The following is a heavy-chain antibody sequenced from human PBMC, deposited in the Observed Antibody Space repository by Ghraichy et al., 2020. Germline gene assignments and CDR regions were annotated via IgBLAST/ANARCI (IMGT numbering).Heavy chain of an antibody. CDR2: INAGNGNT. J-gene: IGHJ4*02. CDR3: ARALGGRSSSWGDY. D-gene: IGHD6-13*01. CDR1: GYTVTSYA. Sequence: ASVKVSCKASGYTVTSYAMHWVRQAPGQRLEWMGWINAGNGNTKYSQKFQGRVTITRDTSASTAYMELSSLRSEDTAVYYCARALGGRSSSWGDYWGQGTLVTVSS. V-gene: IGHV1-3*01.